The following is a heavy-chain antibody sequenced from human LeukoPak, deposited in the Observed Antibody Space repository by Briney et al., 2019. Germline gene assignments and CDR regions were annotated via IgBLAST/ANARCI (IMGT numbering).Heavy chain of an antibody. Sequence: AGGSLRLSCAVSGFSVSNNYMSWVRQAPGKGLEWVSAIYSGGSTYYADSVKGRFTISRDNSKNTLYLQMNSLRAEDTALYYCAKDLRGYGSGSPQDFDPWGQGTLVTVSS. J-gene: IGHJ5*02. D-gene: IGHD3-10*01. CDR2: IYSGGST. V-gene: IGHV3-53*05. CDR1: GFSVSNNY. CDR3: AKDLRGYGSGSPQDFDP.